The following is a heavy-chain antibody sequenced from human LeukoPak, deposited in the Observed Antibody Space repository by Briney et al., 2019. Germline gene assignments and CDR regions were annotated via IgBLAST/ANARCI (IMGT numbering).Heavy chain of an antibody. CDR2: IYYSGST. J-gene: IGHJ5*02. CDR1: GGSFSGYY. Sequence: PSETLSLTCAVYGGSFSGYYWSWIRQPPGKGLEWIGSIYYSGSTYYNPSLKSRVTISVDMSKNQFSLKLTSVTAADTAAYYCARDSDWYWFDPWGQGTLVTVSS. D-gene: IGHD3-9*01. CDR3: ARDSDWYWFDP. V-gene: IGHV4-34*01.